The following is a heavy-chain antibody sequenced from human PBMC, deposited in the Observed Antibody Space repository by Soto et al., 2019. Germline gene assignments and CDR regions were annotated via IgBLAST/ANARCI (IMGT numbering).Heavy chain of an antibody. V-gene: IGHV3-23*01. CDR3: AKSRQQLIGYYYYYGMDV. D-gene: IGHD3-22*01. J-gene: IGHJ6*02. Sequence: GGSLRLSCAASGFTFSKNAMSWVRQAPGKGLEWVSSISGNAGSTYYADSVKGRLTISRDNSKNTLFLQMNSLRAEDTAVYYCAKSRQQLIGYYYYYGMDVWGQGTTVTVYS. CDR1: GFTFSKNA. CDR2: ISGNAGST.